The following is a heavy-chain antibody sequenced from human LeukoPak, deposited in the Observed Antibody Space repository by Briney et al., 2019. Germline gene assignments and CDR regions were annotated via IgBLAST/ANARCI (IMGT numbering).Heavy chain of an antibody. V-gene: IGHV4-34*01. CDR2: ISRSGGT. CDR3: AAYEILTSFWD. J-gene: IGHJ4*02. Sequence: PSETLSLTCTVYGGSFTDYNWSWIRQPPGKGLEWIGEISRSGGTNYNPSLKSRVTISVDTSNNQFSLRLSSVTAADLFVYHRAAYEILTSFWDWGQGTLVSVSS. D-gene: IGHD3-9*01. CDR1: GGSFTDYN.